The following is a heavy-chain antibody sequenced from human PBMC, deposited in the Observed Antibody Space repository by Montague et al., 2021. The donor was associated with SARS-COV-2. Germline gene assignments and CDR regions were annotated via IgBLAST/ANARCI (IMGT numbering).Heavy chain of an antibody. V-gene: IGHV4-59*01. J-gene: IGHJ3*02. CDR2: INNSGST. D-gene: IGHD6-13*01. CDR3: ARVGRGSSWYEVAFDI. Sequence: SETLSLTCTVSGGSISRYSWTWIRQPPGKGLEWVGYINNSGSTNXNPSLTSRVTISVDTSKNQFSLKLSSVAAADTAVYYCARVGRGSSWYEVAFDIWGQGTMVTVSS. CDR1: GGSISRYS.